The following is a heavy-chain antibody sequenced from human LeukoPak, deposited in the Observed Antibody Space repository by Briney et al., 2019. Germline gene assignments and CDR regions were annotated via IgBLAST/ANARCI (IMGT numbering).Heavy chain of an antibody. J-gene: IGHJ4*02. CDR1: GGSFSGYY. V-gene: IGHV4-34*01. CDR3: ARAALSYSFYYFDY. Sequence: SETLSLTCAVYGGSFSGYYWSWIRQPPGKGLEWIGEINHSGSTNYNPSLKSRVTISVDTSKNQFSLKLSSVTAADTAVYYCARAALSYSFYYFDYWGQGTLVTVSS. CDR2: INHSGST. D-gene: IGHD5-18*01.